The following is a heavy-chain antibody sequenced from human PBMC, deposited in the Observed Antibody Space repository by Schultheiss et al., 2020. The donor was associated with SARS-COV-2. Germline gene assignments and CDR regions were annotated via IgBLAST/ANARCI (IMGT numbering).Heavy chain of an antibody. J-gene: IGHJ4*01. V-gene: IGHV4-39*01. CDR1: GGSISSSSYY. D-gene: IGHD3-16*01. Sequence: SETLSLTCTVSGGSISSSSYYWGWIRQPPGKGLEWIGSIYYSGSTYYNPSLKSRVTISVDTSKNQFSLKLSSVTAADTAVYYCARHTYDMRDPNSYYFDYLSHGTLVTVSS. CDR2: IYYSGST. CDR3: ARHTYDMRDPNSYYFDY.